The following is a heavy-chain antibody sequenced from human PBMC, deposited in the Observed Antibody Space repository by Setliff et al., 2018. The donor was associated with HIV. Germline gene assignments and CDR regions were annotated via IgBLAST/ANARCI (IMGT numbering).Heavy chain of an antibody. CDR3: ARVYCSISTCDDEYFFDY. J-gene: IGHJ4*02. CDR1: GYTFTSYY. CDR2: MNPNGRST. D-gene: IGHD2-15*01. V-gene: IGHV1-46*01. Sequence: ASVKVSCKASGYTFTSYYIHWLRQVPGQGLEWMGVMNPNGRSTDFAQKFQGRLSLTTDTSTNTVYLELNSLRSDDTAVYYCARVYCSISTCDDEYFFDYWGQGTLGTVSS.